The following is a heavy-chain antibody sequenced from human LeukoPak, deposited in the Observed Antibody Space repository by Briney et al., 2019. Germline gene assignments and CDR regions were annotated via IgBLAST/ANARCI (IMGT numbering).Heavy chain of an antibody. CDR3: ARPGPGLFSYGMDV. J-gene: IGHJ6*02. CDR1: GGSISSYY. Sequence: PSETLSLTCTVSGGSISSYYWSWIRQPPGKGLEWIGYIYYSGSTNYNPSLKSRVTISVDTSKNQFSLKLSSVTAADTAVYYCARPGPGLFSYGMDVWGQGTTVTVSS. V-gene: IGHV4-59*08. CDR2: IYYSGST.